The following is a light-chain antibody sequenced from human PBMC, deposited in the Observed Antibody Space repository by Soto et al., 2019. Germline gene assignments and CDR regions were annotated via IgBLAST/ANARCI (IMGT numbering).Light chain of an antibody. CDR2: GAS. CDR3: QQYNNWPPWT. Sequence: EVVMSRCPGTVSLSPGAGATLSCRASQGIGDTLAWYQHKPGQTARLLIYGASSRATGIPDRFSGSGSGTDFTLTISRLEPEDFAVYYCQQYNNWPPWTFGQGTKVDIK. V-gene: IGKV3D-15*01. CDR1: QGIGDT. J-gene: IGKJ1*01.